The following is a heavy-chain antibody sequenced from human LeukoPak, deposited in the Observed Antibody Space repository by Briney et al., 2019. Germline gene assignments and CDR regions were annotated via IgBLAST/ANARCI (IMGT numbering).Heavy chain of an antibody. D-gene: IGHD3-3*01. CDR3: TTGPPARRLYYDFWSGFGIHGMDV. J-gene: IGHJ6*02. CDR2: ISYDGSNK. V-gene: IGHV3-30*03. CDR1: GFTFSSYG. Sequence: GGSLRLSCAASGFTFSSYGMHWVRQAPGKGLEWVAVISYDGSNKYYADSVKGRFTISRDNSKNTLYLQMNSLRAEDTAVYYCTTGPPARRLYYDFWSGFGIHGMDVWGQGTTVTVSS.